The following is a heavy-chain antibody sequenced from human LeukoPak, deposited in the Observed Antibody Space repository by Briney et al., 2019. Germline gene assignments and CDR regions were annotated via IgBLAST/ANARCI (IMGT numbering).Heavy chain of an antibody. CDR1: GYSFTIHG. CDR3: ARDLLPGLWFGELYGMDV. V-gene: IGHV1-18*01. CDR2: ISANQGNT. D-gene: IGHD3-10*01. Sequence: GASAKVSCKASGYSFTIHGISWVRQAPGQGLEWMGWISANQGNTSYAQKFQGRVNMTTDTSTSTVYMDLRSLRSDDTAVYFCARDLLPGLWFGELYGMDVWGQGTTVTVSS. J-gene: IGHJ6*02.